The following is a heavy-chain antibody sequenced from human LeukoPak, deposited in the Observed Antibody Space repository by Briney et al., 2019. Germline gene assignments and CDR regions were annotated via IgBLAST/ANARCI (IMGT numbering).Heavy chain of an antibody. D-gene: IGHD3-10*01. CDR1: GFTFSSYA. J-gene: IGHJ5*02. CDR2: ISGSGGST. V-gene: IGHV3-23*01. Sequence: GGSLRLSCAAPGFTFSSYAMSWVRQAPGKGLEWVSAISGSGGSTYYADSVKGRFTISRDNAKNSLYLQMNSLRAEDTAVYYCARSQEDWFDPWGQGTLVTVSS. CDR3: ARSQEDWFDP.